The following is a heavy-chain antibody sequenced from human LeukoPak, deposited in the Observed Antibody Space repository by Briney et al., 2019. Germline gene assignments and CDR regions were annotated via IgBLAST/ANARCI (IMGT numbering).Heavy chain of an antibody. Sequence: ASVTVSCKASGYTFTIYTMHWVRQAPGQRLEWMGWINAGTGDTKYSQKFQGRVTITRDTSASTAYMELSSLRSEDTAVYYCARVDTATLDYWGQGTLVTVSS. CDR3: ARVDTATLDY. J-gene: IGHJ4*02. V-gene: IGHV1-3*01. D-gene: IGHD5-18*01. CDR2: INAGTGDT. CDR1: GYTFTIYT.